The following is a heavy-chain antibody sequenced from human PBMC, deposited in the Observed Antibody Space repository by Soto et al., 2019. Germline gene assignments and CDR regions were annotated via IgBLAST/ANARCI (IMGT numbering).Heavy chain of an antibody. CDR2: IYWDDDK. D-gene: IGHD2-15*01. J-gene: IGHJ6*02. CDR3: AYLPCSGGSCYWFSYSGMDV. CDR1: GFSLSTSGVG. V-gene: IGHV2-5*02. Sequence: QITLKESGPTLVKPTQTLTLTCTFSGFSLSTSGVGVAWIRQPPGKALEWLALIYWDDDKRYRPSLETRITVTKDTYKNQVVVSMTNMDSVDTATYYCAYLPCSGGSCYWFSYSGMDVWGQGTTVTVSS.